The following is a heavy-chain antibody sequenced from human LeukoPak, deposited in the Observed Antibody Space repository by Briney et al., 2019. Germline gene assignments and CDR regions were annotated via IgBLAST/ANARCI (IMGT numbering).Heavy chain of an antibody. Sequence: ASVKVSCKASGYTFTSYGISWVRQAPGQGPEWMGWISAYSGNTNYAQKFQGRVTMTTDTSTSTAYMELRSLRSDDTAVHYCARAPRYCSGGSCYSPYWGQGTLVTVSS. V-gene: IGHV1-18*01. D-gene: IGHD2-15*01. CDR3: ARAPRYCSGGSCYSPY. CDR2: ISAYSGNT. J-gene: IGHJ4*02. CDR1: GYTFTSYG.